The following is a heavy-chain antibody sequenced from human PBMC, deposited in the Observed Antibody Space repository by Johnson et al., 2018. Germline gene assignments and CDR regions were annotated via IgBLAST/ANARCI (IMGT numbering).Heavy chain of an antibody. CDR1: GFTFSSYA. CDR3: AKVESSGTFYGFFHH. D-gene: IGHD1-26*01. Sequence: VQLQESGGGLVQPGGSLRLSCGASGFTFSSYAMSWVRQAPGKGLEWVSSISTSGVSTYYAASVKGRFTISRANSKNTLYLQMDSLRAEDTAKYYCAKVESSGTFYGFFHHWGQGTLVTVSS. J-gene: IGHJ1*01. V-gene: IGHV3-23*01. CDR2: ISTSGVST.